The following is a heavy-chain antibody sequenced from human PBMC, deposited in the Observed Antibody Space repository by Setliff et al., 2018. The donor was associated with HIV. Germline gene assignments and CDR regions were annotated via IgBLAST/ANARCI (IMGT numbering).Heavy chain of an antibody. CDR2: IWYDASKK. J-gene: IGHJ4*02. CDR3: ARWGSGSYERVFDY. Sequence: HPGGSLRLSCAASGFTFNSYGMHWVRQAPGKGLEWVALIWYDASKKEYADSVKGRFNILRDDSKKTVDLQMNSLRVEDTAVYFCARWGSGSYERVFDYWGQGMLVTVSS. D-gene: IGHD1-26*01. CDR1: GFTFNSYG. V-gene: IGHV3-33*01.